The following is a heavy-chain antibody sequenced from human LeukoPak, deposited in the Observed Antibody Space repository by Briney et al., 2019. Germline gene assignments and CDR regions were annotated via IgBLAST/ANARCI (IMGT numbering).Heavy chain of an antibody. V-gene: IGHV1-69*05. CDR1: GGTFSSYA. D-gene: IGHD2-2*01. CDR3: AGFRVVPAATNWFDP. Sequence: ASVKVSCKASGGTFSSYAISWVRQAPGQGLEWMGRIIPIFGTANYALKFQGRVTITTDESTSTAYMELSSLRSEDTAVYYCAGFRVVPAATNWFDPWGQGTLVTVSS. CDR2: IIPIFGTA. J-gene: IGHJ5*02.